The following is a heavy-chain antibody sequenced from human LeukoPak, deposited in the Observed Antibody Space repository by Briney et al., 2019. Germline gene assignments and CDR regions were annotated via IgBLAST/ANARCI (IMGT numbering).Heavy chain of an antibody. CDR2: IYYSGST. Sequence: PSETLSLTCTVSGGSISSYYWSWIRQPSGKGLEWIGYIYYSGSTNYNPSLKSRVTISVDTSKNQFSLKLSSVTAADTAVYYCARGDLAYCGGDCYSVWFDPWGQGTLVIVSS. CDR1: GGSISSYY. CDR3: ARGDLAYCGGDCYSVWFDP. J-gene: IGHJ5*02. D-gene: IGHD2-21*01. V-gene: IGHV4-59*01.